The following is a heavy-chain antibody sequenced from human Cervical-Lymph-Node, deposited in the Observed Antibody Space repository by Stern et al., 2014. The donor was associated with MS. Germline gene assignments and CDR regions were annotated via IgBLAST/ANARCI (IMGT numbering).Heavy chain of an antibody. D-gene: IGHD6-6*01. CDR3: ARHQDYSRSWGFDY. V-gene: IGHV4-59*08. Sequence: QLQLQESGPGLVKPSETLSLTCTVSGASMRSYYWSWIRQPPGKGLEWIGYISNYGSAKYTPSLKSRFPISVDTPKNQFSLKLNSVTAADTALYFCARHQDYSRSWGFDYWGQGTLVTVSS. CDR1: GASMRSYY. J-gene: IGHJ4*02. CDR2: ISNYGSA.